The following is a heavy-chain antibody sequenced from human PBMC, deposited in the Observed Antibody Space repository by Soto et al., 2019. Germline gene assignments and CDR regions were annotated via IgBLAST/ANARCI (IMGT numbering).Heavy chain of an antibody. D-gene: IGHD2-2*01. CDR2: ISGSDGST. CDR3: ATVTTRPALGYYYYMDV. V-gene: IGHV3-23*01. CDR1: GFSFRNYG. Sequence: EVQLMESGGNLVQPGGSLRLSCAASGFSFRNYGMSWVRQAPGKGLEWVSAISGSDGSTYYADSVKGRFTISRDNSNNTLYLQMNSRRTADTAVYYYATVTTRPALGYYYYMDVWGTGTTVTVSS. J-gene: IGHJ6*03.